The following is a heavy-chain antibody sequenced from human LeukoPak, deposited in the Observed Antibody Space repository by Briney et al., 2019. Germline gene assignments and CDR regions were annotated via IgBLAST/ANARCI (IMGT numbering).Heavy chain of an antibody. CDR2: ISGSGGST. CDR1: GFTFSSYA. V-gene: IGHV3-23*01. J-gene: IGHJ5*02. Sequence: PGGSLRLSCAASGFTFSSYAMSWVRQAPGKGLEWVSAISGSGGSTYYADSVKGRFTISRDNPKNTLYLQMNSLRAEDTAVYYCAKDIAAVIPYNWFGPWGQGTLVTVSS. CDR3: AKDIAAVIPYNWFGP. D-gene: IGHD6-13*01.